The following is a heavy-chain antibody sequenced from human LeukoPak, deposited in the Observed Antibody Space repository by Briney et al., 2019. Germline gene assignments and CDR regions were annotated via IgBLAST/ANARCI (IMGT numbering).Heavy chain of an antibody. V-gene: IGHV3-74*01. J-gene: IGHJ4*02. CDR1: GFTFSNYW. CDR3: AKDSIVVGATYFDY. D-gene: IGHD1-26*01. Sequence: GGSLRLSCAASGFTFSNYWMHWVRQAPGKGLVWVSRINSDGINTSYADSVKGRFTISRDNAKNTLNLQMNSLRAEDTAVYYCAKDSIVVGATYFDYWGQGTLVTVSS. CDR2: INSDGINT.